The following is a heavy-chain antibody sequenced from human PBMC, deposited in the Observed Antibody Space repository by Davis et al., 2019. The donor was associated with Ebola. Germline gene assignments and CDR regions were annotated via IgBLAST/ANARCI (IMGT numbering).Heavy chain of an antibody. V-gene: IGHV3-23*01. CDR3: ARDGDTAMVHGMDV. D-gene: IGHD5-18*01. Sequence: GESLKISCAASGFTFSSYAMSWVRQAPGKGLEWVSAISGSGGSTYYADSVKGRFTISRDNSKNTLYLQMNSLRAEDTAVYYCARDGDTAMVHGMDVWGQGTTVTVSS. CDR2: ISGSGGST. J-gene: IGHJ6*02. CDR1: GFTFSSYA.